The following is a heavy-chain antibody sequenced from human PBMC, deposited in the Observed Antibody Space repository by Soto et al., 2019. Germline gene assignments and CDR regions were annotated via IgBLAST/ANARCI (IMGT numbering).Heavy chain of an antibody. V-gene: IGHV4-30-4*01. Sequence: PSGTLSLTCTVSGGSISIGDYYWGWISQPPGKGLEWIGYIYYSGSTYYNPSLKSRVTISVDTSKNQFPLKLSSVTAADTAVYYCAREYGLGSYYNLGYYYYYGMDVWGQGTTVTVS. D-gene: IGHD3-10*01. CDR1: GGSISIGDYY. CDR2: IYYSGST. CDR3: AREYGLGSYYNLGYYYYYGMDV. J-gene: IGHJ6*02.